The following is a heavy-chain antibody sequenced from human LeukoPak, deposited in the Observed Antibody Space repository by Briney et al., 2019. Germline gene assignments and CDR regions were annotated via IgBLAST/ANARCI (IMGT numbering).Heavy chain of an antibody. Sequence: SVKVSSKASGYTFTGYYMHWVRQAPRQGRVWMGWINPNSGGTNYAQKFQGWVTMTRDTAISTVYMEMSRVRSDDTAVYYCARDARWCGDPGGLYGMDVWGKGTTVTVSS. CDR3: ARDARWCGDPGGLYGMDV. CDR2: INPNSGGT. J-gene: IGHJ6*04. D-gene: IGHD3-10*01. CDR1: GYTFTGYY. V-gene: IGHV1-2*04.